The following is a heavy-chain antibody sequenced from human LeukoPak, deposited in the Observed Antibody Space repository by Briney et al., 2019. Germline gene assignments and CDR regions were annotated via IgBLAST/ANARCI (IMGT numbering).Heavy chain of an antibody. V-gene: IGHV1-2*02. J-gene: IGHJ4*02. CDR2: INPNSGVT. Sequence: AASVKVSCTASGYTFIGYYMHWVRQAPGQGLEWMGWINPNSGVTNYAQPFQGRVTMTRDTSITTAYMELSRLRSDDTAVYYCARVPYYYNKDYFDSWGQGTLVTVSS. D-gene: IGHD3-22*01. CDR1: GYTFIGYY. CDR3: ARVPYYYNKDYFDS.